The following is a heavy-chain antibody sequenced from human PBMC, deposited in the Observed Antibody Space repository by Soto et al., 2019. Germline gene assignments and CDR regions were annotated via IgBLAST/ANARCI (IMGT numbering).Heavy chain of an antibody. CDR1: GYRFSSYW. Sequence: PGESLKISCKGFGYRFSSYWIGWVRQLPGKGLEFMGIIYPGDFDTRYNPSFQGQVTISVDRSISTAYLQWSSLKAPDTAMYYCARGYNSGSSIHPYYFDLWGQGTLVTVSS. CDR3: ARGYNSGSSIHPYYFDL. V-gene: IGHV5-51*01. J-gene: IGHJ4*02. CDR2: IYPGDFDT. D-gene: IGHD6-19*01.